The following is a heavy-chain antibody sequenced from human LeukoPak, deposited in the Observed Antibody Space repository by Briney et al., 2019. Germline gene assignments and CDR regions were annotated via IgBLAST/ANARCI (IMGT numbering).Heavy chain of an antibody. CDR3: ARVVGLTGYSSSWYSGYYYYMDV. CDR1: GYTFSSYG. CDR2: ISAYNGNT. Sequence: GASVKVSFKASGYTFSSYGISWVRQAPGQGLEWMGWISAYNGNTYYAQNLQGRVTMTTDTSTSTAYMELRSLRSDDTAVYYCARVVGLTGYSSSWYSGYYYYMDVWGKGTTVTISS. V-gene: IGHV1-18*01. D-gene: IGHD6-13*01. J-gene: IGHJ6*03.